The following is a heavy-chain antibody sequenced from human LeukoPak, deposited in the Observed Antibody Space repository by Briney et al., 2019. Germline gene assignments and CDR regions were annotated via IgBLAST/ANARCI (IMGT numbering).Heavy chain of an antibody. CDR3: ARGGYYYDSSGYPHDY. CDR1: GFTFDDCG. CDR2: INWNGGST. V-gene: IGHV3-20*01. J-gene: IGHJ4*02. D-gene: IGHD3-22*01. Sequence: GGSLRLSCAASGFTFDDCGMSWVRQAPGKGLEWVSGINWNGGSTGYADSVKGRFTISRDNAKNSLYLQMNSLRAEDTALYHCARGGYYYDSSGYPHDYWGQGTLVTVSS.